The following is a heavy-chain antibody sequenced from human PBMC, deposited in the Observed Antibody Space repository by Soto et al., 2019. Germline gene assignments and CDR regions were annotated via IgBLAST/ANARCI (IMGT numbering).Heavy chain of an antibody. CDR2: IYYSGST. Sequence: SETLSLTCTVSGGSISSGDYYWSWIRQPPGKGLEWIGYIYYSGSTYYNPSLKSRVTISVDTSKNQFSLKLSSVTAADTAVYYCARDVHNYQGPDAFDIWGQGTMVTVSS. CDR3: ARDVHNYQGPDAFDI. CDR1: GGSISSGDYY. D-gene: IGHD1-1*01. J-gene: IGHJ3*02. V-gene: IGHV4-30-4*01.